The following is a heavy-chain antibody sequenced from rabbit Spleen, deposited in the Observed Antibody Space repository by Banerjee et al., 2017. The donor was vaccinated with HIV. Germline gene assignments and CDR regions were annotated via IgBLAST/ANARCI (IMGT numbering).Heavy chain of an antibody. D-gene: IGHD1-1*01. V-gene: IGHV1S45*01. CDR3: ATDGGGDGGYEL. CDR2: IYAGSSGS. Sequence: QEQLEESGGDLVKPGTSLTLTCAASGFSFSSSYWICWVRQAPEKGLEWIACIYAGSSGSIYANWAKGRFTISKTSSTTVTLHMTSLTAADTATYFCATDGGGDGGYELWGPGTLVTVS. J-gene: IGHJ4*01. CDR1: GFSFSSSYW.